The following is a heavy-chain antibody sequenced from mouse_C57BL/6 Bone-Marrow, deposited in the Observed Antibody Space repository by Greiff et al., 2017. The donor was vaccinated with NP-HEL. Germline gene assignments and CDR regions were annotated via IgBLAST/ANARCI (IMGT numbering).Heavy chain of an antibody. V-gene: IGHV1-69*01. Sequence: VQLQQPGAELVMPGASVKLSCKASGYTFTSYWMHWVKQRPGQGLEWIGEIDPSDSYTNYNQRFKGKSTLTVDKSSSTAYMQLSSLTSEDSAVYYCARGETTVVAEYFDVWGTGTTVTVSS. CDR3: ARGETTVVAEYFDV. J-gene: IGHJ1*03. D-gene: IGHD1-1*01. CDR1: GYTFTSYW. CDR2: IDPSDSYT.